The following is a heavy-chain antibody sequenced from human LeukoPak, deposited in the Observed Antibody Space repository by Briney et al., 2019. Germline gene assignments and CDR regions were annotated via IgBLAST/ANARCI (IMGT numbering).Heavy chain of an antibody. D-gene: IGHD6-6*01. CDR1: GGSISSYY. Sequence: PSETLSLTCTVSGGSISSYYWSWIRQPAGEGLEWIGRIYTSGSPNYNPPLKSRATMSVDTSKNQFSLKLSSVTAADTAVYYCARLSISKVDYYYYYMDVWGKGTTVTVSS. CDR3: ARLSISKVDYYYYYMDV. CDR2: IYTSGSP. V-gene: IGHV4-4*07. J-gene: IGHJ6*03.